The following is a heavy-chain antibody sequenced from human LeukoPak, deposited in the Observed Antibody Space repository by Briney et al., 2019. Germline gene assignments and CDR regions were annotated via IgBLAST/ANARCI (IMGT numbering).Heavy chain of an antibody. CDR3: ASRQRYCSSSTCPFDY. Sequence: SEILSLTCAVSGGSISSSNWWSWVRQPPGKGLEWIGEIYHSGSTNYNPSLKSRVTISVDKSKKQFSLKLSSVTAADTAVYYCASRQRYCSSSTCPFDYWGQGTLVTVSS. J-gene: IGHJ4*02. CDR1: GGSISSSNW. V-gene: IGHV4-4*02. CDR2: IYHSGST. D-gene: IGHD2-2*01.